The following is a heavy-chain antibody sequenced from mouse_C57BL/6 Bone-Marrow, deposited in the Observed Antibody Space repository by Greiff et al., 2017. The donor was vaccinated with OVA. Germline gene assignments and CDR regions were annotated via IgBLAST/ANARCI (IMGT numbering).Heavy chain of an antibody. V-gene: IGHV14-4*01. CDR2: IDPENGDT. CDR1: GFNIKDDY. CDR3: TIYDYDGVYFDY. D-gene: IGHD2-4*01. J-gene: IGHJ2*01. Sequence: EVQLQQSGAELVRPGASVKLSCTASGFNIKDDYMHWVKQRPEQGLEWIGWIDPENGDTEYASKFQGKATITADTSSNTAYLQLSSLTSEDTAVYYCTIYDYDGVYFDYWGQGTTLTVSS.